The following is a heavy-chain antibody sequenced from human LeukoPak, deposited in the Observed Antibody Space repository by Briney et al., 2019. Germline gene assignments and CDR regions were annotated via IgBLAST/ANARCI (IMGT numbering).Heavy chain of an antibody. CDR1: GFTLSGNY. V-gene: IGHV3-53*01. Sequence: GGSLRLSCAPSGFTLSGNYRSWVPQAPGKGLEWVSVIYSGGSTYYADSVKGRFTISRDNSKNTLYLQMNSLRAEDTAVYYCARDNSSGWYSDYWGQGTLVTVSS. CDR2: IYSGGST. J-gene: IGHJ4*02. CDR3: ARDNSSGWYSDY. D-gene: IGHD6-19*01.